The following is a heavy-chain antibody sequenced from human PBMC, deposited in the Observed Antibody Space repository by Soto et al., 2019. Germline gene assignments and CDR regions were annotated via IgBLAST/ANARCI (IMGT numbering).Heavy chain of an antibody. CDR2: IYPGDSDT. D-gene: IGHD3-10*01. V-gene: IGHV5-51*01. J-gene: IGHJ5*02. CDR1: GYSFTSYW. CDR3: ALIVGLLWFGDTLAFDP. Sequence: GESLKISCKGSGYSFTSYWIGWVRQMPGKGLEWMGIIYPGDSDTRYSPSFQGQVTISADKSISTAYLQGSSLKASDTAMYYCALIVGLLWFGDTLAFDPWGQGTLVTVSS.